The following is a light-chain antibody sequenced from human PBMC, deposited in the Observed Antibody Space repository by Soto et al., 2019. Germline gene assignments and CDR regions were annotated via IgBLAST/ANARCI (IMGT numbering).Light chain of an antibody. Sequence: EIVMTQSPATLSVSPGERATLSCRASRSISSNLAWYQQKPGQAPRLLIDGASTRATGIPARFSGSGSGTDFTLTISSLQSEDFAVYYCQQYNNWPPTFGGGTKVEIK. CDR3: QQYNNWPPT. CDR1: RSISSN. J-gene: IGKJ4*01. V-gene: IGKV3-15*01. CDR2: GAS.